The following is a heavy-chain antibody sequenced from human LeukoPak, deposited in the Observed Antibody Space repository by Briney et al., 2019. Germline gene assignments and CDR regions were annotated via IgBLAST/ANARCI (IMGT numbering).Heavy chain of an antibody. J-gene: IGHJ5*02. V-gene: IGHV1-69*05. D-gene: IGHD5-18*01. CDR1: GGTFSSYG. Sequence: SVKVSCKASGGTFSSYGISWVRQAPGQGLEWMGRIIPIFGTANYAQKFQGRVTITTDESTSTAYMELSSLRSEDTAVYYCCSGYSYEFSDPWGQGTLVTVSS. CDR3: CSGYSYEFSDP. CDR2: IIPIFGTA.